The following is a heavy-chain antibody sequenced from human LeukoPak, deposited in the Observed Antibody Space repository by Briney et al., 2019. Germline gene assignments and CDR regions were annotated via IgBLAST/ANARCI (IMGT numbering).Heavy chain of an antibody. CDR3: ARGFTGGXYFDX. Sequence: PSETLTLTCTVSGGSISSGDYYWSWIRQPPGKGLEWIGYIYYSGSTYYNPSLKSRVTISVDTSKNQFSLKLSSVTAADTAVYYCARGFTGGXYFDXXGXGTXVTV. CDR1: GGSISSGDYY. J-gene: IGHJ4*02. V-gene: IGHV4-30-4*08. D-gene: IGHD1-26*01. CDR2: IYYSGST.